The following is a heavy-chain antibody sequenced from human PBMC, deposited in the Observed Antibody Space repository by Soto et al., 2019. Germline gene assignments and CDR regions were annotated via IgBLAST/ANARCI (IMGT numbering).Heavy chain of an antibody. CDR1: AGYISRSNYY. CDR3: ARQPYDSSGYYYGA. CDR2: MYSSGNT. V-gene: IGHV4-39*01. D-gene: IGHD3-22*01. Sequence: QLQLQESGPGLVKPSETLSLTCTVSAGYISRSNYYWGWIRQPPGKGLEWIGSMYSSGNTYSNPSLNSRGTIAVDTAKNQFSLEQTSVTAAETAVYYCARQPYDSSGYYYGAWGQGTLVTVSS. J-gene: IGHJ5*02.